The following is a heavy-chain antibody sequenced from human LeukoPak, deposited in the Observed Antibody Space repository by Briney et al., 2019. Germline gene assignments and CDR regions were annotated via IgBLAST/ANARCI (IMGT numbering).Heavy chain of an antibody. CDR2: ISGSGGST. CDR1: GFTFSSYA. V-gene: IGHV3-23*01. D-gene: IGHD3-22*01. J-gene: IGHJ5*02. CDR3: AKRRDYYDSSGYLNH. Sequence: AGGSLRLSCAASGFTFSSYAMSWVRQAPGKGLEWVSAISGSGGSTYYADSVKGRFTISRDNSKNTLYLQMNSLRAEDTAVYYCAKRRDYYDSSGYLNHWGQGTLVTVSS.